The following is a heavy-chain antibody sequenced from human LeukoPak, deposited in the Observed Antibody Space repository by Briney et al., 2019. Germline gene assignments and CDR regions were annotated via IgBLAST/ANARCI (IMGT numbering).Heavy chain of an antibody. V-gene: IGHV3-23*01. CDR2: IFDDDDST. J-gene: IGHJ4*02. D-gene: IGHD5-18*01. CDR3: AKTLFGFSYGKIDY. Sequence: GGSLRLSCATSHGTFSSHAMSWVRQAPGKGLEWVASIFDDDDSTYYADSVKGRFTISGDNSTNTPYLDMNTLRAEDTALYFCAKTLFGFSYGKIDYWGQGTHLTLSS. CDR1: HGTFSSHA.